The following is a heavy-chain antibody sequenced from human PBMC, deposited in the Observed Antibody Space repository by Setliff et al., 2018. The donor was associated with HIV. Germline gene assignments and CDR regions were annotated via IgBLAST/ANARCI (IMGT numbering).Heavy chain of an antibody. CDR3: AREIAAPQGFDY. CDR2: IDWDADK. V-gene: IGHV2-70*04. J-gene: IGHJ4*02. CDR1: GFSLSTSGMR. Sequence: SGPTLVNPTQTLTLTRTFSGFSLSTSGMRVSWIRQPPGKALEWLARIDWDADKFYTTSLKTRLTISKDTSKNQVVLTMTNMDPVDTATYYCAREIAAPQGFDYWGQGTLVTVSS. D-gene: IGHD6-25*01.